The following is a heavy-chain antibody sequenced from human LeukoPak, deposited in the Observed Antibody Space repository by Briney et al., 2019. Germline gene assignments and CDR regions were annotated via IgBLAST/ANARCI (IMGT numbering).Heavy chain of an antibody. V-gene: IGHV1-18*01. J-gene: IGHJ4*02. Sequence: ASVKVSCKASGYTFTSYGISWVRQAPGRGLEWMGWISAYNGNTNYAQKLQGRVTMTTDTSTSTAYMELRSLRSDDTAVYYCARDAGEDIVVVPAAMELGGDFDYWGQGTLVTVSS. D-gene: IGHD2-2*01. CDR3: ARDAGEDIVVVPAAMELGGDFDY. CDR1: GYTFTSYG. CDR2: ISAYNGNT.